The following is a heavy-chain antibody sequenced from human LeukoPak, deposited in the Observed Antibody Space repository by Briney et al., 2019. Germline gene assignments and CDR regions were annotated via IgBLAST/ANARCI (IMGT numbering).Heavy chain of an antibody. D-gene: IGHD3-9*01. V-gene: IGHV4-34*01. CDR3: ARRQLLRYFDWLSRPKNWFDP. CDR1: GGSFSGYY. J-gene: IGHJ5*02. CDR2: INHSGST. Sequence: SETLSLTCAVYGGSFSGYYWSWIRQPPGKGLEWIGEINHSGSTNYNPSLKSRVTISVDTSKNQFSLKLSSVTAADTAVYYCARRQLLRYFDWLSRPKNWFDPWGQGTLVTVSS.